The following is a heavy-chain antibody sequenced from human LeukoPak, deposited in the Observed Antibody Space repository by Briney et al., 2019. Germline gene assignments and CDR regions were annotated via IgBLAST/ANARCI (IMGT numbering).Heavy chain of an antibody. D-gene: IGHD3-9*01. CDR1: GFTFSSYW. J-gene: IGHJ4*02. CDR2: IKQDGSEK. CDR3: ARGVTGYIVIPYYFDY. Sequence: PGGSLRLSCAASGFTFSSYWMSWVRQAPGKGLEWVANIKQDGSEKYYVDSVKGRFTISRDNAKNSLYLQMNSLRAEDTAVYYCARGVTGYIVIPYYFDYWGQGTLVTVSS. V-gene: IGHV3-7*01.